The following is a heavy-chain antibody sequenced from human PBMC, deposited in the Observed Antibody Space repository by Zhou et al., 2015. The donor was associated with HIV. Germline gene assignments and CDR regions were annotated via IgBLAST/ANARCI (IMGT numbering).Heavy chain of an antibody. Sequence: QVQLVQSGAEVKKPGASVKVSCKASGYTFTSYYMHWVRQAPGQGLEWMGIINPSAGSTSYAQKFQGRVRLSADESTTTVYLELANLKFDDTAVYYCAGRDSSAYRAYYFYALDVWGQGTSVIVSS. CDR1: GYTFTSYY. CDR2: INPSAGST. D-gene: IGHD6-19*01. J-gene: IGHJ6*02. CDR3: AGRDSSAYRAYYFYALDV. V-gene: IGHV1-46*01.